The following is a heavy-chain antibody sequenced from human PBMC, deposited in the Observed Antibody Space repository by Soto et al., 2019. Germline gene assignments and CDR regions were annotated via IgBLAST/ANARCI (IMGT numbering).Heavy chain of an antibody. V-gene: IGHV3-21*01. Sequence: EEQLVESGGGLVKPGGSRRLSCVASGFNLSSYTMSWVRQAPGKGLEWVSSIGISIGYIYYGESVTGRFTISRDNAKNSLFLQMNSMRAEETAVYFCGRNVLAVPEDAVDVWGQGKMVTVSS. D-gene: IGHD6-6*01. CDR2: IGISIGYI. CDR3: GRNVLAVPEDAVDV. CDR1: GFNLSSYT. J-gene: IGHJ3*01.